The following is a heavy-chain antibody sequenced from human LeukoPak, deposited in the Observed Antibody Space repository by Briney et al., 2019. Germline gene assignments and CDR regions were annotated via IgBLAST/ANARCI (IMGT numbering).Heavy chain of an antibody. CDR2: INPSGGST. CDR1: GYTFTRYY. D-gene: IGHD2-2*01. Sequence: ASLKVSCKPSGYTFTRYYMHWVRQAPGQGLEWMGIINPSGGSTSYAQKFQGRVTMTGDMSTSTVYMELSSLRSEDTAVYYCARADIVVVPAAPAYYMDVWGKGTTVTVSS. V-gene: IGHV1-46*01. CDR3: ARADIVVVPAAPAYYMDV. J-gene: IGHJ6*03.